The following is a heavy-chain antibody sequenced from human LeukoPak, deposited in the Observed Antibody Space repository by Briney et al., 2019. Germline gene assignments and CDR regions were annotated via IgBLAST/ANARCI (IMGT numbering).Heavy chain of an antibody. CDR1: GFTFSSYE. CDR2: ISSSGSTI. V-gene: IGHV3-48*03. D-gene: IGHD3-22*01. CDR3: ARDGDSYYYDSSGYGY. J-gene: IGHJ4*02. Sequence: GGSLRLSCAAPGFTFSSYEMNWVRQAPGKGLEWVSYISSSGSTIYYADSVKGRFTISRDNAKNSLYLQMNSLRAEDTAVYYCARDGDSYYYDSSGYGYWGQGTLVTVSS.